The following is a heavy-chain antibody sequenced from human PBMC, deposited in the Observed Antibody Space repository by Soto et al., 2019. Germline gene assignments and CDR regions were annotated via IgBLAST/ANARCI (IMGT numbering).Heavy chain of an antibody. Sequence: SETLSLTCTVSGGSISSYYWSWIRQPPGKGLEWIGYIYYSGSTNYNPSLKSRVTISVDTSKNQFSLKLSSVTAADTAVYYCARYTPDDYGGNFDYWGQGTLVTVSS. CDR2: IYYSGST. CDR1: GGSISSYY. CDR3: ARYTPDDYGGNFDY. J-gene: IGHJ4*02. V-gene: IGHV4-59*01. D-gene: IGHD4-17*01.